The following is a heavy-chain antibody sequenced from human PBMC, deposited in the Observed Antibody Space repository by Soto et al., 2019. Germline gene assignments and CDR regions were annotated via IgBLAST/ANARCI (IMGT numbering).Heavy chain of an antibody. J-gene: IGHJ6*02. CDR2: FIPIAGTS. CDR3: ARGEVVVLQSTAAYYYYHLDV. V-gene: IGHV1-69*12. D-gene: IGHD2-15*01. Sequence: QVQLVQSGAEVKKPGSSVKVSCKASGGTFSSYAISWVRQAPGQGLEWMGGFIPIAGTSNYAQNFQGRLTFIAEQSTTPAYLDRTSLHSEDTALYYCARGEVVVLQSTAAYYYYHLDVWGQGTTVTVSS. CDR1: GGTFSSYA.